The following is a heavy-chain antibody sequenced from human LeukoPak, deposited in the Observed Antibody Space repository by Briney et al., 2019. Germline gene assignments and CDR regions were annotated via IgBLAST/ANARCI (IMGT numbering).Heavy chain of an antibody. D-gene: IGHD2-8*01. V-gene: IGHV4-38-2*02. Sequence: PSETLSLTCTVSGYSISIGYYWGWIRQPPGKGLEWIGSIYHSGSTYYNPSLKSRVTISVDTSKNQFSLKLSSVTAADTAVYYCARPYCTNGVCYEYFDYWGQGTLVTVSS. CDR1: GYSISIGYY. CDR2: IYHSGST. J-gene: IGHJ4*02. CDR3: ARPYCTNGVCYEYFDY.